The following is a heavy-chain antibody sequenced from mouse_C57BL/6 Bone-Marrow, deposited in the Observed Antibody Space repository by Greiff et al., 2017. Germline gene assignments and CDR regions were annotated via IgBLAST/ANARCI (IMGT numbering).Heavy chain of an antibody. J-gene: IGHJ3*01. CDR1: GFTFSSYA. CDR2: ISDGGSYT. CDR3: ARGDTTVVASAWFAY. D-gene: IGHD1-1*01. Sequence: EVHLVESGGGLVKPGGSLKLSCAASGFTFSSYAMSWVRQTPEKRLEWVATISDGGSYTYYPDNVKGRFTISRDNAKNNLYLQMSHLKSEDTAMYYCARGDTTVVASAWFAYWGQGTLVTVSA. V-gene: IGHV5-4*01.